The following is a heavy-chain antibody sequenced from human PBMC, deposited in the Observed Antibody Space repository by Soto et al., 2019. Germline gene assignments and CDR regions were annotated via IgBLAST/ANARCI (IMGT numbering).Heavy chain of an antibody. Sequence: ASETLSLTCTVSGGSISTYYWSWIRQPPGKGLEWIGYIYYSGSTNYNPSLKSRVTISEDASKNQFSLKLSSVTAADTAVYYCAGGKFPFTFDYWGQGTLVTVSS. CDR3: AGGKFPFTFDY. V-gene: IGHV4-59*01. D-gene: IGHD3-10*01. CDR1: GGSISTYY. CDR2: IYYSGST. J-gene: IGHJ4*02.